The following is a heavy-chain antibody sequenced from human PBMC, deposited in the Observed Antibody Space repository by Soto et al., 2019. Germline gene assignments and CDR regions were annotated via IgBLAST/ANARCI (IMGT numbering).Heavy chain of an antibody. CDR3: ARYKSNYYYGMDV. Sequence: SETLSLTCTVSGGSISSYYWSWIRQPPGKGLEWIGYIYYSGITNYNPSLKSRVTVSVDTSKNQFSLKLSSVTAADTAVYYCARYKSNYYYGMDVWGQGTTVTVSS. CDR1: GGSISSYY. D-gene: IGHD1-20*01. CDR2: IYYSGIT. J-gene: IGHJ6*02. V-gene: IGHV4-59*01.